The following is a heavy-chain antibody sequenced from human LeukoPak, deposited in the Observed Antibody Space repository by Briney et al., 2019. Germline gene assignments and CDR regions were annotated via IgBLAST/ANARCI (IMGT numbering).Heavy chain of an antibody. CDR2: ISHSGST. V-gene: IGHV4-34*01. Sequence: TSETLSLTCAVYGGSFSGYYWSWIRQPPGKGLEWIGEISHSGSTNYNPSLKSRVTISVDTSKNQFSLKLSSVTAADTAVYYCARIRYCSGGSCYSRGYYYGMDVWGQGTTVTVSS. D-gene: IGHD2-15*01. CDR1: GGSFSGYY. J-gene: IGHJ6*02. CDR3: ARIRYCSGGSCYSRGYYYGMDV.